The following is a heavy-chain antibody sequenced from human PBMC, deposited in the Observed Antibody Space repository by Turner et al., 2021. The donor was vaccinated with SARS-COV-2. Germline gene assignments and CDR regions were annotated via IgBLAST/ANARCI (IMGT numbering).Heavy chain of an antibody. CDR3: AIKLWYISGWYAVDP. CDR1: GGSISSTSYY. D-gene: IGHD6-19*01. CDR2: NSGST. J-gene: IGHJ5*02. V-gene: IGHV4-39*01. Sequence: QLQLQESGPGLVKPSETLSLTCPVSGGSISSTSYYWGWIRQPPGKGLEWIGSNSGSTYYNPSLKSRVTISADTTKNQFSLKLSSVTAADTAVYYCAIKLWYISGWYAVDPWGQGTLVTVSS.